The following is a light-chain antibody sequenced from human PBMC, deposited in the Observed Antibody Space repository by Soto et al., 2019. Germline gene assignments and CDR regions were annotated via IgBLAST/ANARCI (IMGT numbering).Light chain of an antibody. CDR1: QSISVW. CDR3: QQYDNLPVT. J-gene: IGKJ5*01. Sequence: DIQMTQSPSTLSASVGDRVTITCRASQSISVWLAWYQQKAGKAPNLLIYKASRLESGVPSRFSGSGSETEFTLTISGLQPGDSATYYCQQYDNLPVTFGLGTRLEIK. V-gene: IGKV1-5*03. CDR2: KAS.